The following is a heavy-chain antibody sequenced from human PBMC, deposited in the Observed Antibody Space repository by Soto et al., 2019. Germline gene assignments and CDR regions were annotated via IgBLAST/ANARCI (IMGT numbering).Heavy chain of an antibody. CDR2: IYTSGST. CDR3: AGGDYDFWSGYWQVAFDI. J-gene: IGHJ3*02. CDR1: GGSVSSYY. D-gene: IGHD3-3*01. V-gene: IGHV4-4*07. Sequence: SETLSLTCTVSGGSVSSYYWSWIRQPAGKGLEWIGRIYTSGSTNYNPSLKSRVTMSVDTSKNQFSLKLSSVTAADTAVYYCAGGDYDFWSGYWQVAFDIWGQGTMVTVSS.